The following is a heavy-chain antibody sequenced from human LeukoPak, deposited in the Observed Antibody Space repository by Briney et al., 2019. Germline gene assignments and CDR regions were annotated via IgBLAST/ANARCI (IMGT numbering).Heavy chain of an antibody. Sequence: GRSLRLSCAASGFTFDDYAMHWVRHAPGKGLEWVSGISCNSGNICYADSVKGRFTVSRDNAKNSLYLQMNSLRAEGTALYYCARGYSGSYYVSDYWGQGTLVTVPS. J-gene: IGHJ4*02. CDR3: ARGYSGSYYVSDY. D-gene: IGHD1-26*01. CDR2: ISCNSGNI. CDR1: GFTFDDYA. V-gene: IGHV3-9*01.